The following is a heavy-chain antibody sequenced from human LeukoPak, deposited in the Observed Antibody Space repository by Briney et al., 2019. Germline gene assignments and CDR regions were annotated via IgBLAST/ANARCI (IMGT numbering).Heavy chain of an antibody. Sequence: GGSLRLSCAASGFTFSSYAMSWVRQAPGKGLEWVSTISGSGSGTYYADSVKGRFTLSRDNSKNTLYLQMNSLRVEDTAVYYCAKGHGLSGLRRYYFDYWGQGTLVTVSS. CDR3: AKGHGLSGLRRYYFDY. CDR1: GFTFSSYA. CDR2: ISGSGSGT. J-gene: IGHJ4*02. D-gene: IGHD3-10*01. V-gene: IGHV3-23*01.